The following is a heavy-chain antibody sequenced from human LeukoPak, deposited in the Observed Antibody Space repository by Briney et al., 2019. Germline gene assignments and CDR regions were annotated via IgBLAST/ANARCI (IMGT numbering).Heavy chain of an antibody. CDR1: GASINNSTYY. CDR2: IPDSGNT. Sequence: SETLSLTWTVSGASINNSTYYWGWIRQPPGKGLEWIGTIPDSGNTYFNPSLRSRVTISVDASKNQFSLKVTSVTAADTAVYYCARQGDGGRAYDHWGQGTLVTVSS. D-gene: IGHD4-23*01. V-gene: IGHV4-39*01. J-gene: IGHJ4*02. CDR3: ARQGDGGRAYDH.